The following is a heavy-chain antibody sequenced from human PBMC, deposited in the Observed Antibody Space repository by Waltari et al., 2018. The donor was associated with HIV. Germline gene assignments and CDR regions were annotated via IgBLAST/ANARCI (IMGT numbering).Heavy chain of an antibody. D-gene: IGHD6-6*01. Sequence: EVQLVESGGGLVQPGGSLRLSCGASGFTFRRHWMHWVRQAPGKGLVWVSRIESDGASTNYADSVKGRVTISRDNAKNTLSLQMNSLSVEDTAVYYCVRAGRSSDGFDVWGQGTMVTVSS. CDR3: VRAGRSSDGFDV. CDR1: GFTFRRHW. CDR2: IESDGAST. V-gene: IGHV3-74*01. J-gene: IGHJ3*01.